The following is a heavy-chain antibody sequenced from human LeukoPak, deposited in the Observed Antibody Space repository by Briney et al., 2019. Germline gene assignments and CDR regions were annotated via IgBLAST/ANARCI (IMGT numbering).Heavy chain of an antibody. CDR1: GITVSNYG. J-gene: IGHJ4*02. CDR3: AKRGVVIRVILVGFQREAYYFCS. Sequence: GGSLRLSCAVSGITVSNYGMSWVRQAPGKGLEWVAGISGSGGGTNYADSVKGRFTISRDNSKNTLYLQMNSLRAEDTAVYFCAKRGVVIRVILVGFQREAYYFCSWGQGALVNVSS. CDR2: ISGSGGGT. D-gene: IGHD3-22*01. V-gene: IGHV3-23*01.